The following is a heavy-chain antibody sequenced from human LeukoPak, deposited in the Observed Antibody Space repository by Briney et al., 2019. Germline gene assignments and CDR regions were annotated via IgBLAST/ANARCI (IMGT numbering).Heavy chain of an antibody. CDR3: AREGYYGSGSYGAFDI. J-gene: IGHJ3*02. V-gene: IGHV3-21*01. D-gene: IGHD3-10*01. Sequence: PGGSLRLSCAASGFTFSSYSVNWVRQAPGKGLEWVSSISSSSSYIYYADSVEGRFTISRDNAKNSLYLQMNSLRAEDTAVYYCAREGYYGSGSYGAFDIWGQGTMVTVSS. CDR2: ISSSSSYI. CDR1: GFTFSSYS.